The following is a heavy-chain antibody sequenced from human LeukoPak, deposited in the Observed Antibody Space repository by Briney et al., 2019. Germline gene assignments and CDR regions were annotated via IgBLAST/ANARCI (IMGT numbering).Heavy chain of an antibody. J-gene: IGHJ3*02. Sequence: SETLSLTCAVYGGSFSGYYWSWIRQPPGKGLEWIGEINHSGSTNYNPSLKSRVTISVDTSKNQFSLKLSSVTAADTAVYYCARGDSSGFHDAFDIWGQGTMVTVSS. CDR1: GGSFSGYY. CDR2: INHSGST. V-gene: IGHV4-34*01. D-gene: IGHD3-22*01. CDR3: ARGDSSGFHDAFDI.